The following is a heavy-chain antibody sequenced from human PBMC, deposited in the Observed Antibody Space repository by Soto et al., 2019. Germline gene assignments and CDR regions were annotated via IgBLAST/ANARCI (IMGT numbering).Heavy chain of an antibody. V-gene: IGHV1-46*01. J-gene: IGHJ4*02. CDR2: ISPISST. CDR3: ARDRRTARVGAAHADY. D-gene: IGHD1-26*01. Sequence: QVELVQSGAEVKKPGASVKVSCKASGYSFTSSSMHWVRQAPGQGLEWVGIISPISSTTSAQKFQGRVTMTRDTSTSTVYMELTSLKSDDTAIYYCARDRRTARVGAAHADYGGQGTLVTVSS. CDR1: GYSFTSSS.